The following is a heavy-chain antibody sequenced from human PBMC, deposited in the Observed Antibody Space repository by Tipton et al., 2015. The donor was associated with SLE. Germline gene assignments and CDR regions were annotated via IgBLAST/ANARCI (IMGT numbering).Heavy chain of an antibody. CDR2: IYSGGNK. D-gene: IGHD1-26*01. CDR1: GFTVNSNY. J-gene: IGHJ4*02. V-gene: IGHV3-53*05. CDR3: AKDRPSGSYPVDY. Sequence: SLRLSCAASGFTVNSNYMSWVRQAPGKGLEWVSVIYSGGNKYYADSVKGRFTISRDNSKNTLYLQMNSLRAEDTAVYYCAKDRPSGSYPVDYWGQGTLVTVSS.